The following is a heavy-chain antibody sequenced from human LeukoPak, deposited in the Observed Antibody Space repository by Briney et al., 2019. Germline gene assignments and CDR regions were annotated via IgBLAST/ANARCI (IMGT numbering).Heavy chain of an antibody. CDR3: ARVNCRLWQQLVEGVDY. D-gene: IGHD6-13*01. V-gene: IGHV1-18*01. CDR2: ISAYNGNT. Sequence: ASVKVSCKASGYTFTSYGISWVRQAPGQGLEWMGWISAYNGNTNYAQKLQGRVTMTTDTSTSTAYMELRSLRSDDTAVYYCARVNCRLWQQLVEGVDYWGQGTLVTVSS. J-gene: IGHJ4*02. CDR1: GYTFTSYG.